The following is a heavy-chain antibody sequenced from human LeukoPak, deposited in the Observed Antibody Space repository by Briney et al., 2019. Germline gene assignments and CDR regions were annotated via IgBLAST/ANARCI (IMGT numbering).Heavy chain of an antibody. D-gene: IGHD3-10*01. CDR2: ISGSGGST. Sequence: GGSLRLSCAVSVFTFSSYGLSWVRQAPGKGLEGVSAISGSGGSTYYADSRKGRYTISRDNPKNTLYLQMNSMRAEDTAVYYCAKGRGFGELSFFDYWGQGTLVTVSS. V-gene: IGHV3-23*01. J-gene: IGHJ4*02. CDR3: AKGRGFGELSFFDY. CDR1: VFTFSSYG.